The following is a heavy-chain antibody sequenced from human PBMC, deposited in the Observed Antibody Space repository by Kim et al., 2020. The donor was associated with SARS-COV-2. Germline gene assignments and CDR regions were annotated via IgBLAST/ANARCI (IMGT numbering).Heavy chain of an antibody. CDR2: ISSSSSYI. J-gene: IGHJ4*02. CDR3: ARDQRAGTTTGAFDY. Sequence: GGSLRLSCAASGFTFSSYSMNWVRQAPGKGLEWVSSISSSSSYIYYADSVKGRFTISRDNAKNSLYLQMNSLRAEDTAVYYCARDQRAGTTTGAFDYWGQGTLVTV. CDR1: GFTFSSYS. D-gene: IGHD1-1*01. V-gene: IGHV3-21*01.